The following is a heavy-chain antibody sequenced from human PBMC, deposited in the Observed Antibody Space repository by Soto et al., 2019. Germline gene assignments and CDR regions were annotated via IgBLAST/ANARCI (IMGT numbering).Heavy chain of an antibody. CDR2: ISGSGGST. J-gene: IGHJ3*02. D-gene: IGHD3-10*01. CDR3: AKLITMVRGVIMDAFDI. Sequence: GGSLRLSCAASGFTFSSYAMSWVRQAPGKGLEWVSAISGSGGSTYYADSVKGRFTISRDNSKNTLYLQMNSLRAEDTAVYYCAKLITMVRGVIMDAFDIWGQGTMVTV. V-gene: IGHV3-23*01. CDR1: GFTFSSYA.